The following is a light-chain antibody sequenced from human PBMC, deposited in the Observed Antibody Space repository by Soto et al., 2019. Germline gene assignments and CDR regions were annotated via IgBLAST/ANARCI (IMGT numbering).Light chain of an antibody. CDR1: SSDIGGYNY. CDR2: DVS. J-gene: IGLJ1*01. Sequence: QSALTQPASVSGSPEQSTTISCTGTSSDIGGYNYVSWYQQLPGEAPKLIIYDVSDRPSAVSTRFSGSKSGNTASLTISGLQAEDEGDYYCSSFTSRHTYVFGTGTKVTVL. CDR3: SSFTSRHTYV. V-gene: IGLV2-14*01.